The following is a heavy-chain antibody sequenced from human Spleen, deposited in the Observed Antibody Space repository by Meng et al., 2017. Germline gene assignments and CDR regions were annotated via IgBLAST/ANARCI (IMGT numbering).Heavy chain of an antibody. CDR2: INHSGST. CDR1: GGSFSGYY. V-gene: IGHV4-34*01. CDR3: ARGVAVAGIYYYGMDV. Sequence: GPLRLSCAVYGGSFSGYYWSWIRQPLGKGLEWIGEINHSGSTNYNPSLKSRVTISVDTSKNQFSLKLSSVTAADTAVYYCARGVAVAGIYYYGMDVWGQGTTVTVSS. J-gene: IGHJ6*02. D-gene: IGHD6-19*01.